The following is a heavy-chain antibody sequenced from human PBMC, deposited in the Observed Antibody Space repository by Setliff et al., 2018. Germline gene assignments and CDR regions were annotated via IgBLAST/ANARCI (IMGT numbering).Heavy chain of an antibody. J-gene: IGHJ4*02. CDR3: ASRIGGSPY. CDR2: ICGGCSDR. D-gene: IGHD1-26*01. CDR1: GGSISSHY. V-gene: IGHV3-21*01. Sequence: PSETLSLTCTVSGGSISSHYWSWFRQIPGKGLEWVSAICGGCSDRHYADSVKGRFTISRDDADSSLYLYMNSLRVDDTAVYFCASRIGGSPYWGQGTLVTVSS.